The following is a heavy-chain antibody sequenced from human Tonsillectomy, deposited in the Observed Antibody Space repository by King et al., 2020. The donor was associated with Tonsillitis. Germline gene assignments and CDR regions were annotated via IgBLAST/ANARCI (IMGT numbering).Heavy chain of an antibody. CDR1: GYTFTSYG. CDR3: ARDQSSHSVHDYVWGSYRSSDAFDI. D-gene: IGHD3-16*02. J-gene: IGHJ3*02. Sequence: VQLVESGAEVKKPGASVKVSCKASGYTFTSYGISWVRQAPGQGLEWMGWISAYNGNTNYAQKLQGRVTMTTDTSTSTAYMELRSLRSDDTAVYYCARDQSSHSVHDYVWGSYRSSDAFDIWGQGTMVTVSS. V-gene: IGHV1-18*04. CDR2: ISAYNGNT.